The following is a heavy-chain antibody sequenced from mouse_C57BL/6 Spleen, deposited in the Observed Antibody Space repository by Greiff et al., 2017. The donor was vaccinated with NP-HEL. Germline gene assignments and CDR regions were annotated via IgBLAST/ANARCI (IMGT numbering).Heavy chain of an antibody. D-gene: IGHD4-1*01. CDR3: ARWGTGPYFDY. CDR1: GYAFSSYW. Sequence: VKLQESGAELVKPGASVKISCKASGYAFSSYWMNWVKQRPGKGLEWIGQIYPGDGDTNYNGKFKGKATLTADKSSSTDYMQLSSLTSEDSAVYFCARWGTGPYFDYWGQGTTLTVSS. J-gene: IGHJ2*01. CDR2: IYPGDGDT. V-gene: IGHV1-80*01.